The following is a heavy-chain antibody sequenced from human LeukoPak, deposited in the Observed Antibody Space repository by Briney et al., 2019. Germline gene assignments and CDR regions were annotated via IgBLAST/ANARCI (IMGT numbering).Heavy chain of an antibody. CDR1: GGSISSGGYY. CDR3: ASSRNSGSSNY. Sequence: SETLSLTCTVSGGSISSGGYYWSWIRQHPGKGLEWIGYIYYSGSTCYNPSLKSRVTISVDTSKNQFSLKLSSVTAADTAVYYCASSRNSGSSNYWGQGTLVTVSS. D-gene: IGHD1-26*01. CDR2: IYYSGST. J-gene: IGHJ4*02. V-gene: IGHV4-31*03.